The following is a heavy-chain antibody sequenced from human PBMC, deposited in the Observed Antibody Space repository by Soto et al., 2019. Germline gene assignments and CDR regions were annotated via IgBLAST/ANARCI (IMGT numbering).Heavy chain of an antibody. J-gene: IGHJ6*02. CDR2: ISYDGSNK. CDR3: ARDLGVPPYYYYYYGMDV. CDR1: GFTFSSYA. V-gene: IGHV3-30-3*01. Sequence: LRLSCAASGFTFSSYAMHWVRQAPGKGLEWVAVISYDGSNKYYADSVKGRFTISRDNSKNTLYLQMNSLRAEDTAVYYCARDLGVPPYYYYYYGMDVWGQGTTVTVSS. D-gene: IGHD2-8*01.